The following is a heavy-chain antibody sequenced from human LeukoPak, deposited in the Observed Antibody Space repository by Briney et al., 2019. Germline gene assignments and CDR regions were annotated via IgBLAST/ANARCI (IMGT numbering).Heavy chain of an antibody. D-gene: IGHD2-15*01. CDR3: AKDVDCSGGSCYRGNWFDP. CDR2: ISGSGGST. J-gene: IGHJ5*02. V-gene: IGHV3-23*01. CDR1: GFTFSSYW. Sequence: TGGSLRLSCAASGFTFSSYWMSWVRQAPGKGLEWVSAISGSGGSTYYADSVKGRFTISRDNSKNMLYLQMSSLRVEDTAVYYCAKDVDCSGGSCYRGNWFDPWGQGTLVTVSS.